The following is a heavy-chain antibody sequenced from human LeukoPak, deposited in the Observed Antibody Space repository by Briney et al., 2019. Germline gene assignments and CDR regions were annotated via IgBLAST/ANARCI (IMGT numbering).Heavy chain of an antibody. J-gene: IGHJ5*02. Sequence: GGSLRLSCAASGFTFSSYAMSWVRQAPGKGLEWVSAISGSGGSTYYADSVKGRFTISRDNSKNTLYLQMNSLRAEDTAVYYCAKVQTYYYGSGAFNWFDPWGQGTLVTVSS. CDR3: AKVQTYYYGSGAFNWFDP. D-gene: IGHD3-10*01. CDR1: GFTFSSYA. CDR2: ISGSGGST. V-gene: IGHV3-23*01.